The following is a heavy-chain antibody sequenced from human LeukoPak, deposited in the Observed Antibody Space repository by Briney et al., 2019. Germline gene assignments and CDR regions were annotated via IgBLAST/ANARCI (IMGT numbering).Heavy chain of an antibody. D-gene: IGHD3-10*01. CDR2: ISGSGGST. V-gene: IGHV3-23*01. CDR3: AKDPRDMVRGVMIDY. Sequence: GGSLRLSCAASGFTLSSYAMSWVRQAPGKGLEWVSAISGSGGSTYYADSVKGRFTISRDNSKNTLYLQMNSLRAEDTAVYYCAKDPRDMVRGVMIDYWGQGTLVTVSS. CDR1: GFTLSSYA. J-gene: IGHJ4*02.